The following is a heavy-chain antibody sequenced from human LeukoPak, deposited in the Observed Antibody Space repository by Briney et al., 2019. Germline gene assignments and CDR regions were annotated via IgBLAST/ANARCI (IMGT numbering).Heavy chain of an antibody. CDR3: AKDIFPSLVGAFDY. J-gene: IGHJ4*02. CDR1: GFTFSSYA. Sequence: GGSLRLSCAASGFTFSSYAMSWVRQAPGKGLEWVSAISGSGGSTYYADSVKGRFTSSRDNSKNTLHLQMNSLRAEDTAVYYCAKDIFPSLVGAFDYWGQGTLVTVSS. V-gene: IGHV3-23*01. CDR2: ISGSGGST. D-gene: IGHD1-26*01.